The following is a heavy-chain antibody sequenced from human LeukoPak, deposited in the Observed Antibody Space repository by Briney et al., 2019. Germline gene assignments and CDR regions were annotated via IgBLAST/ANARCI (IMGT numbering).Heavy chain of an antibody. CDR1: GGSFSSYY. V-gene: IGHV4-59*01. CDR3: ARDPGSSWSDYYYYYGMDV. CDR2: IYYSGST. D-gene: IGHD6-13*01. Sequence: SETLSLTCAVYGGSFSSYYWSWIRQPPGKGLEWIGYIYYSGSTNYNPSLKSRVTISVDTSKNQFSLKLSSVTAADTAVYYCARDPGSSWSDYYYYYGMDVWGQGTTVTVSS. J-gene: IGHJ6*02.